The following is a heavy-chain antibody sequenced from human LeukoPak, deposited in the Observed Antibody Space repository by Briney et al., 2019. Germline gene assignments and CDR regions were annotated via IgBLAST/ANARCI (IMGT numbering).Heavy chain of an antibody. CDR2: INPNSGGT. D-gene: IGHD3-16*01. Sequence: ASVKVSCKASGYTFTGYYMHWVRQAPGQGLEWMGRINPNSGGTNYAQKFQGRVTMTRDTSISTAYMELSRLRSDDTAVYYCAGSLGNYYYYYMDVWGKGTTVTVSS. J-gene: IGHJ6*03. CDR3: AGSLGNYYYYYMDV. CDR1: GYTFTGYY. V-gene: IGHV1-2*06.